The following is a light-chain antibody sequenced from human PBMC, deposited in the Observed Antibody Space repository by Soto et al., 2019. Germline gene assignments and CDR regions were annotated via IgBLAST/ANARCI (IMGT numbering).Light chain of an antibody. CDR1: QSVSSSY. J-gene: IGKJ2*03. CDR3: QQRTNWLFS. CDR2: DAS. V-gene: IGKV3D-20*02. Sequence: EIVLTQSPGTLSLSPGERATLSCRASQSVSSSYLAWYQQKPGQAPRLLIYDASTRATGIPARFSGRGSGTDFTLTISSLEPEDFAVYYCQQRTNWLFSFGQGTRLEIK.